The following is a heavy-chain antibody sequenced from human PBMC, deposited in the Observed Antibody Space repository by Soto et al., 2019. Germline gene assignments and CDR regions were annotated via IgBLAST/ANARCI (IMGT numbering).Heavy chain of an antibody. CDR1: GDSVSSNSAA. CDR3: ARDNYDSSGYSPAPYYYYYGMDV. CDR2: TYYRSKWYN. V-gene: IGHV6-1*01. D-gene: IGHD3-22*01. Sequence: SQTLSLTCAISGDSVSSNSAAWNWIRQSPSRGLEWLGRTYYRSKWYNDYAVSVKSRITINPDTSMNQFSLQLNSVTPEDTAVYYCARDNYDSSGYSPAPYYYYYGMDVWGQGTTVTVSS. J-gene: IGHJ6*02.